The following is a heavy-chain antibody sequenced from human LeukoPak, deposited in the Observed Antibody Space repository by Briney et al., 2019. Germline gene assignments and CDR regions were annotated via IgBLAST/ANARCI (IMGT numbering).Heavy chain of an antibody. Sequence: GASVKVSCKASGYTFTSYGISWVRQAPGQGLEWMGWISPYNGNRKYAQKVQGRVTMTTDASTSTAHMELRSLRSDDTAVYYCARGPLLGHFDHWGQGTLVTVSS. V-gene: IGHV1-18*01. D-gene: IGHD2-15*01. CDR1: GYTFTSYG. CDR2: ISPYNGNR. J-gene: IGHJ4*02. CDR3: ARGPLLGHFDH.